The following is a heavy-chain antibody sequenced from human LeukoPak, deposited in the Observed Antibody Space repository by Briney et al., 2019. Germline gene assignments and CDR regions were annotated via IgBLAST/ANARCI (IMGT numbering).Heavy chain of an antibody. Sequence: ASVKVSCKASGYTFTGYYMHWVRQAPGQGLEWMGWINPNSGGTNYAQKFQGRVTMTTDTSTTTAYMELRSLRSDDTAVYYCARPGGYYGSGSYNGYWGQGTLVTVSS. V-gene: IGHV1-2*02. CDR1: GYTFTGYY. CDR2: INPNSGGT. D-gene: IGHD3-10*01. J-gene: IGHJ4*02. CDR3: ARPGGYYGSGSYNGY.